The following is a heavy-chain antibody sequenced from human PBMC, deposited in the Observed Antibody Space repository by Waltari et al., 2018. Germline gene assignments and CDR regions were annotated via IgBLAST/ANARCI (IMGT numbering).Heavy chain of an antibody. CDR3: ARHHSLYWFDS. V-gene: IGHV5-51*01. D-gene: IGHD1-26*01. CDR2: IGRSDSDT. Sequence: EVQLVQSGAEVKKPGEPLKISCKGSGYSFTSYWIGWVRQMPGKGREWMWLIGRSDSDTRYRPSFQGQVTISTDKSISTAYLQWSSLKASDTAVYYCARHHSLYWFDSWGQGTLVTVSS. J-gene: IGHJ5*01. CDR1: GYSFTSYW.